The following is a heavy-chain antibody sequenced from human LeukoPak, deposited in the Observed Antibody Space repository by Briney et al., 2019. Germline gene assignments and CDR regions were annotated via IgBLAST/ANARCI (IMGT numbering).Heavy chain of an antibody. CDR1: GGTFSSYA. J-gene: IGHJ3*02. Sequence: SVKVSCKASGGTFSSYAISWVRQAPGQGLEWMGGIIPIFGTANYAQKFQGRVTITADESTSTAYMELSSLRSEDAAVYYCARENHDIAAAGTYAFDIWGQGTMVTVSS. CDR2: IIPIFGTA. CDR3: ARENHDIAAAGTYAFDI. D-gene: IGHD6-13*01. V-gene: IGHV1-69*13.